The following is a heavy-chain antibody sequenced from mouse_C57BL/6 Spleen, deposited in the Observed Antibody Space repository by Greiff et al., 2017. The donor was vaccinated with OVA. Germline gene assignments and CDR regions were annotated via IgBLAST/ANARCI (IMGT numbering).Heavy chain of an antibody. CDR3: ARHDDYDDYFDY. CDR1: GFTFSSYT. J-gene: IGHJ2*01. Sequence: EVMLVESGGGLVKPGGSLKLSCAASGFTFSSYTMSWVRQTPEKRLEWVATISGGGGNSYYPDSVKGRFTISRDNAKNTLYLQRSSLRSEDTALYYCARHDDYDDYFDYWGQGTTLTVSS. V-gene: IGHV5-9*01. CDR2: ISGGGGNS. D-gene: IGHD2-4*01.